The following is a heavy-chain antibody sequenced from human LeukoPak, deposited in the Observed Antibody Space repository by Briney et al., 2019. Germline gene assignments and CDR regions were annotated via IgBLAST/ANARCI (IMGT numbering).Heavy chain of an antibody. Sequence: ASVKVSCKASGYTFTSYYMHWVRQAPGQGLEWMGIINPSGGSTSYAQKFQGRVTMTRDMSTSTDYMELSSLRSEDTAVYYCARDNSVEDTAWWFDPWGQGTLVAVSS. D-gene: IGHD4-23*01. V-gene: IGHV1-46*01. J-gene: IGHJ5*02. CDR2: INPSGGST. CDR1: GYTFTSYY. CDR3: ARDNSVEDTAWWFDP.